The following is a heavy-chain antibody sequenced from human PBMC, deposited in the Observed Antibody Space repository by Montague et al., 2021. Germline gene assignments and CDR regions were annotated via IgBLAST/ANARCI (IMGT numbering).Heavy chain of an antibody. Sequence: SETLSLTCGVYGGSLSEYYWTWIRQSPEKGLERIGEVRHIGSTNYNPSLKSRVTMSVDKSKNQFSLKLRSVTAADTAVYYCASDRGPFDYWGQGTVVTVS. D-gene: IGHD3-10*01. CDR2: VRHIGST. J-gene: IGHJ4*02. V-gene: IGHV4-34*01. CDR3: ASDRGPFDY. CDR1: GGSLSEYY.